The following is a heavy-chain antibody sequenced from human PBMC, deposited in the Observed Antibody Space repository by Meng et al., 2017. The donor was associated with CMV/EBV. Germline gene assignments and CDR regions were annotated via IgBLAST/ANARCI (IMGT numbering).Heavy chain of an antibody. D-gene: IGHD4-23*01. J-gene: IGHJ4*02. V-gene: IGHV4-34*01. CDR3: ASSTVVTDLDY. Sequence: LRLSCAVYGGSFSGYYWSWIRQPPGKGLEWIGEINHSGSTNYNPSLKSRVTISVDTSKSQFSLKLSSVTAADTAVYYCASSTVVTDLDYWGQGTLVTVSS. CDR1: GGSFSGYY. CDR2: INHSGST.